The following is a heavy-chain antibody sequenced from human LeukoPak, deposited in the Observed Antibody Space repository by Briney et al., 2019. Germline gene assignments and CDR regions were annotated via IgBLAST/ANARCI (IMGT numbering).Heavy chain of an antibody. Sequence: PSETLSLTCTVSGGSISSSTYYWGWIRQPPGKGLEGIGSISYSGSTYYNPSLKSLVTISVDTSKNQFSLRLSSVTAADTAVYHCARHYYDSSDYYPNYFNYWGQGTLVTVSS. CDR1: GGSISSSTYY. V-gene: IGHV4-39*01. J-gene: IGHJ4*02. D-gene: IGHD3-22*01. CDR3: ARHYYDSSDYYPNYFNY. CDR2: ISYSGST.